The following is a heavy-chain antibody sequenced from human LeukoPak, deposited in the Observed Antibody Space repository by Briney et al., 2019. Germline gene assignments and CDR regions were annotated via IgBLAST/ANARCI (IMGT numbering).Heavy chain of an antibody. J-gene: IGHJ3*01. V-gene: IGHV1-2*02. CDR2: INPNSGDT. Sequence: RASVKVSCKTSGYTFSDYYIHWIRQAPGQGLEWVGWINPNSGDTDYAQKFQGRVTVTRDTSISTAYMELGRLRSDDTAVYYCARGRGGYPDWGQGTMVTVSS. CDR3: ARGRGGYPD. CDR1: GYTFSDYY. D-gene: IGHD5-12*01.